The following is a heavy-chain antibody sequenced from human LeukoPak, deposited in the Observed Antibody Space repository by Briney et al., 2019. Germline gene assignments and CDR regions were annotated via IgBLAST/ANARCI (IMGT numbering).Heavy chain of an antibody. CDR1: GFTFSGSA. CDR2: IRSKANSYAT. CDR3: TRHVTSPPSWRTQEDWFDP. D-gene: IGHD1-14*01. J-gene: IGHJ5*02. Sequence: PGGSLRLSCAASGFTFSGSAMHWVRQASGKGLEWVGRIRSKANSYATAYAASVKGRFTISRDDSKNTAYLQMNSLKTEDTAVYYCTRHVTSPPSWRTQEDWFDPWGQGTLVTVSS. V-gene: IGHV3-73*01.